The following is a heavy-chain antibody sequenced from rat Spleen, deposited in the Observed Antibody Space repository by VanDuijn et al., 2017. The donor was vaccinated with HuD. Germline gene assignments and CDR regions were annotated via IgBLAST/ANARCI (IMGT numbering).Heavy chain of an antibody. Sequence: EVQLVESDGGLVQPGRSLKLSCAASGFTFSDYYMAWVRQAPKKGLEWVASISYEGSGTYYPDSVKGRFTISRDNAKSSLYLQMNSLKSEDTATYYCARSDYYDGLFDYWGQGVMVTVSS. CDR1: GFTFSDYY. J-gene: IGHJ2*01. D-gene: IGHD1-12*02. V-gene: IGHV5-22*01. CDR2: ISYEGSGT. CDR3: ARSDYYDGLFDY.